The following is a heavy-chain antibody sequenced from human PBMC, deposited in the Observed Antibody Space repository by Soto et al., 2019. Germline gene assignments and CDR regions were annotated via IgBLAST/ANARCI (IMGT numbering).Heavy chain of an antibody. D-gene: IGHD3-10*01. CDR2: INHSGST. CDR1: GGSFSGYY. CDR3: ARTAGIFIWFGEARYSFNY. J-gene: IGHJ4*02. Sequence: QVHLQQWGAGLLKPSETLSLTCAVYGGSFSGYYWSWIRQPPGKGLEWIGEINHSGSTNYNPSLKSRVTISVDKSKTQCSLKLSSVTAADTGVHYCARTAGIFIWFGEARYSFNYWAQGPLVTV. V-gene: IGHV4-34*01.